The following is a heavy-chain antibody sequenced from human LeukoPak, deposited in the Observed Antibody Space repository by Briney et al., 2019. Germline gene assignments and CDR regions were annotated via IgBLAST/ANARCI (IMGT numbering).Heavy chain of an antibody. Sequence: PGGSLRLSCAASGFTLSNYEVNWVRQAPGKGLEWLSYISSSGSKTHYTDPVKGRFTISRDNAENSVYLQMNSLGAEDTAVYYCARDRTPESNLENHGMDVRGQGTTVTVS. CDR3: ARDRTPESNLENHGMDV. J-gene: IGHJ6*02. CDR2: ISSSGSKT. V-gene: IGHV3-48*03. CDR1: GFTLSNYE. D-gene: IGHD1-14*01.